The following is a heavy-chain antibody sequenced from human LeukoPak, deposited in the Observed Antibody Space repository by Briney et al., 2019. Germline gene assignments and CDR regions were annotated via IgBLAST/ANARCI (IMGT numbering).Heavy chain of an antibody. Sequence: SETLSLTCAVYGGSFNGFYWSWIRQSPGKGPEWIGEGDHSGGTKYNPSLKSRVTISVDTSKNQFSLKLSSVTAADTAVYYCARSGRKRGGRKYGDYLREYFQHWGQGTLVTVSS. V-gene: IGHV4-34*01. J-gene: IGHJ1*01. D-gene: IGHD4-17*01. CDR3: ARSGRKRGGRKYGDYLREYFQH. CDR1: GGSFNGFY. CDR2: GDHSGGT.